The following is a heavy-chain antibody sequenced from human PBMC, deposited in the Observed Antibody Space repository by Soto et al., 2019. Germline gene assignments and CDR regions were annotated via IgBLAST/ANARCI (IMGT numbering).Heavy chain of an antibody. D-gene: IGHD3-3*01. V-gene: IGHV4-39*01. CDR3: ARLSFGVVINGIDY. J-gene: IGHJ4*02. CDR2: IYYSGST. Sequence: SESLSLTCTVSGGSISSSSYYWGWIRQPPGKGLEWIGSIYYSGSTYYNPSLKSRVTISVDTSKNQFSLKLSSVTAADTVFYYCARLSFGVVINGIDYWGQGTLVTVSS. CDR1: GGSISSSSYY.